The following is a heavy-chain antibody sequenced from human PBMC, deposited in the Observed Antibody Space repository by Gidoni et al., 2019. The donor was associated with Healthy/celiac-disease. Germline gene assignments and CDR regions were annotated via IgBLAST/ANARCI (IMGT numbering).Heavy chain of an antibody. CDR2: IYPGDSDT. V-gene: IGHV5-51*03. J-gene: IGHJ4*02. CDR1: GYSFTSYW. Sequence: EVQLVPSGAEVTKPGESLKSSCKGSGYSFTSYWIGWVRQMPGKGLEWMGIIYPGDSDTRYSPSFQGQVTISADKSISTAYLQWSSLKASDTAMYYCARGRLGGWELLGPLNYWGQGTLVTVSS. CDR3: ARGRLGGWELLGPLNY. D-gene: IGHD1-26*01.